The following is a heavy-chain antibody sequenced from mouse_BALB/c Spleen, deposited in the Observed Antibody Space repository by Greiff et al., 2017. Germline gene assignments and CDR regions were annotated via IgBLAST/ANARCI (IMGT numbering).Heavy chain of an antibody. V-gene: IGHV2-2*02. D-gene: IGHD1-1*02. CDR1: GFSLTSYG. Sequence: VQLQESGPGLVQPSQSLSITCTVSGFSLTSYGVHWVRQSPGKGLEWLGVIWSGGSTDYNAAFISRLSISKDNSKSQVFFKMNSLQANDTAIYYCARELGSYNYFDYWGQGTTLTVSS. CDR3: ARELGSYNYFDY. CDR2: IWSGGST. J-gene: IGHJ2*01.